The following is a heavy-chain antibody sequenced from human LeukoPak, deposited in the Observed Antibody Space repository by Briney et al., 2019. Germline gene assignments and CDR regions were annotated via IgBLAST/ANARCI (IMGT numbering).Heavy chain of an antibody. CDR2: ISSSSSYI. CDR1: GFTFSSYS. D-gene: IGHD2-15*01. J-gene: IGHJ4*02. V-gene: IGHV3-21*04. CDR3: AKAEAIAVVVVAATLYDY. Sequence: GGSLRLSCAASGFTFSSYSMNWVRQAPGKGLEWVSSISSSSSYIYYADSVKGRFTISRDNAKNSLYLQMNSLRAEDTAVYYCAKAEAIAVVVVAATLYDYWGQGTLVTVSS.